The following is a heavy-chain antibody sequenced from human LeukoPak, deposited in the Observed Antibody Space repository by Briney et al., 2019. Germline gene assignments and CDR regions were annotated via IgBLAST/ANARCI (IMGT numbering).Heavy chain of an antibody. D-gene: IGHD6-13*01. J-gene: IGHJ4*02. CDR3: VKNSGWYCLDY. V-gene: IGHV3-7*03. CDR2: INQNGGQS. Sequence: PGGSLRLSCVASGLTVSSYGMNWVRQAPGKGLEWVADINQNGGQSYYVDSVKGRFTLSRDNAKNSLFLQLNSLRAEDTAVYYCVKNSGWYCLDYWGQGITVIVSS. CDR1: GLTVSSYG.